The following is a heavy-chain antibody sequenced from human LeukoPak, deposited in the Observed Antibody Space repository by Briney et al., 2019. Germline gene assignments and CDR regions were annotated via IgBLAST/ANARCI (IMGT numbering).Heavy chain of an antibody. CDR2: IIPIFGTA. D-gene: IGHD6-13*01. CDR3: ASHIAAAGKRGYYYYYYMDV. V-gene: IGHV1-69*05. J-gene: IGHJ6*03. Sequence: SVKVSCKASGGTFSSYAISWMRQAPGQGLEWMGGIIPIFGTANYAQKFQGRVTITTDESTSTAYMELSSLRSEDTAVYYCASHIAAAGKRGYYYYYYMDVWGKGTTVTVSS. CDR1: GGTFSSYA.